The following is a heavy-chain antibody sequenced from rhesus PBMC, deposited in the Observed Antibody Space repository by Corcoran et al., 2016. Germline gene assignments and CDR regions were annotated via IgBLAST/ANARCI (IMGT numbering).Heavy chain of an antibody. D-gene: IGHD6-25*01. CDR2: IYGSGRNT. Sequence: QLQLQESGPGLVKPSETLSVTCAVSGGSISSNYWSWIHPPPGTGLEWIGCIYGSGRNTNYNPSLKSRVTLSVDTSKNQLSLKLSSVTAADTAVYYCARPGIADVWGPGVLVTVSS. V-gene: IGHV4-169*01. J-gene: IGHJ5-1*01. CDR1: GGSISSNY. CDR3: ARPGIADV.